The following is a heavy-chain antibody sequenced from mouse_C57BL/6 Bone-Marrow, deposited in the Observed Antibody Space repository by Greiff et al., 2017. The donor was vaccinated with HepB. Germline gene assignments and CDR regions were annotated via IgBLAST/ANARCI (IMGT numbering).Heavy chain of an antibody. J-gene: IGHJ4*01. Sequence: EVHLVESGGGLVQPKGSLKLSCAASGFSFNTYAMNWVRQAPGKGLEWVARIRSKSNNYATYYADSVKDRFTISRDDSESMLYLQMNNLKTEDTAMYYCAGTIYAMDYWGQGTSVTVSS. CDR3: AGTIYAMDY. CDR1: GFSFNTYA. CDR2: IRSKSNNYAT. V-gene: IGHV10-1*01. D-gene: IGHD4-1*01.